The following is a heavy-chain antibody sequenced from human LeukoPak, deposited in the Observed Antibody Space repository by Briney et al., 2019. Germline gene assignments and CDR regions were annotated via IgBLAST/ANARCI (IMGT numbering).Heavy chain of an antibody. Sequence: SETLSLTCTVSGVSISSSDSYWGWIRQPPGKGLEWIGSIYYSGNTYYNASLQSQVSISIDTSKNQFSLRLSSVTAADTAVYYCSSQTGSGLFILPGGQGTLVTVSS. CDR3: SSQTGSGLFILP. V-gene: IGHV4-39*01. CDR2: IYYSGNT. D-gene: IGHD3/OR15-3a*01. CDR1: GVSISSSDSY. J-gene: IGHJ4*02.